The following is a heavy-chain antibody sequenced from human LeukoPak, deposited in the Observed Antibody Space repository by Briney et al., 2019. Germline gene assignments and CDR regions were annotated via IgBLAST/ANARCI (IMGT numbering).Heavy chain of an antibody. CDR2: INHSGST. V-gene: IGHV4-34*01. D-gene: IGHD3-22*01. J-gene: IGHJ4*02. Sequence: SETLSLTCAVYGGSFSGYYWSWIRQPPGKGLEWIGEINHSGSTNYDPSLKSRVTISVDTSKNQFSLKLSSVTAADTAVYYCARGDSSGSFDYWGQGTLVTVSS. CDR3: ARGDSSGSFDY. CDR1: GGSFSGYY.